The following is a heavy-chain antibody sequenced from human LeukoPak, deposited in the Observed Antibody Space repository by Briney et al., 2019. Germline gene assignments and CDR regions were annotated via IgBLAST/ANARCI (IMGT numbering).Heavy chain of an antibody. CDR2: INPNSGGT. Sequence: ASVKVSCKASGYTFTGYYMHWVRQAPGQGHEWMGWINPNSGGTNYAQKFQGRVTMTRDTSISTAYMELSRLRSDDTAVYYCARNLDCSGGSCYSFALQLFDYWGQGTLVTVSS. CDR1: GYTFTGYY. CDR3: ARNLDCSGGSCYSFALQLFDY. J-gene: IGHJ4*02. V-gene: IGHV1-2*02. D-gene: IGHD2-15*01.